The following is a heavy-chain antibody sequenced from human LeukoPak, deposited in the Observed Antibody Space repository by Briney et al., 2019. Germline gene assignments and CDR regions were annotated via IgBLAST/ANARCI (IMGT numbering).Heavy chain of an antibody. CDR1: GFTFSGSA. V-gene: IGHV3-73*01. CDR3: TRGEDDYVWGSSRLNSFDY. Sequence: GGSLRLSCAASGFTFSGSAMHWVRQASGKGLEWVGRIRSKANSYATAYAASVKGRFTISRDDSKNTAYLQMNSLKTEDTAVYYCTRGEDDYVWGSSRLNSFDYWGQGTLVTVSS. D-gene: IGHD3-16*02. J-gene: IGHJ4*02. CDR2: IRSKANSYAT.